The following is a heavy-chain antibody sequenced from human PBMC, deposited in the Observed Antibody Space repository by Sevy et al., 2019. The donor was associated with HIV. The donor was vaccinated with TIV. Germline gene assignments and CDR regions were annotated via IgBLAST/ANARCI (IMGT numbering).Heavy chain of an antibody. CDR3: ARDLPPSATTVPHFDC. J-gene: IGHJ4*02. CDR2: IRYDGSNK. CDR1: GFTFSSYG. D-gene: IGHD4-17*01. Sequence: GGSLRLSCAASGFTFSSYGMHWVRQAPGKGLEWVAFIRYDGSNKYYADSVRGRFTISRDNARRSLYLQMNSLRAEDTAVYYCARDLPPSATTVPHFDCWGQGTLVTVSS. V-gene: IGHV3-30*02.